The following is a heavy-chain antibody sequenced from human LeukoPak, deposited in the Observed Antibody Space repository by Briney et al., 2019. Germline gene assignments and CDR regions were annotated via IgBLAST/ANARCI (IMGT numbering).Heavy chain of an antibody. V-gene: IGHV4-39*01. D-gene: IGHD3-3*01. J-gene: IGHJ4*02. CDR3: ASCNYDFWSGYYTLFDY. Sequence: PSETLSLTXTVSGGSIGSSSYYWGWICQPPGKGLQWIGSIYYSGSTYYNPSLKSRVTISVDTSKNQFSLKLSSVTAADTAVYYCASCNYDFWSGYYTLFDYWGQGTLVTVSS. CDR2: IYYSGST. CDR1: GGSIGSSSYY.